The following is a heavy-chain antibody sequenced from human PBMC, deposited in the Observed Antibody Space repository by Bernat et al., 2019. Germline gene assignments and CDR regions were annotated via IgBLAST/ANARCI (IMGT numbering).Heavy chain of an antibody. CDR2: ISYDGSNK. CDR3: ARAPRMRGGMDV. J-gene: IGHJ6*02. CDR1: GFTFSSYA. V-gene: IGHV3-30-3*01. Sequence: VQLVESGGGLVQPGGSLRLSCAASGFTFSSYAMHWVRQAPGKGLEWVAVISYDGSNKYYADSVKGRFTISRDNSKNTLYLQMNSLRAEDTAVYYCARAPRMRGGMDVWGQGTTVTVSS.